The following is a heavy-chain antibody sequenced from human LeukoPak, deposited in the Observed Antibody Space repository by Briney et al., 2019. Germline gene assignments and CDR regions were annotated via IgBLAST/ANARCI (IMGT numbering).Heavy chain of an antibody. Sequence: SETLSLTCTVSGGSISSSSAYWGWIRQPPGKGLEWIGYIYSSGHTNYNPSLKNRDTISVDTSKNQFSLNLTSVTAADTAVYYCARHFSGAAAPLPFDYWGQGTLVTVSS. V-gene: IGHV4-61*05. CDR1: GGSISSSSAY. CDR3: ARHFSGAAAPLPFDY. J-gene: IGHJ4*02. D-gene: IGHD6-13*01. CDR2: IYSSGHT.